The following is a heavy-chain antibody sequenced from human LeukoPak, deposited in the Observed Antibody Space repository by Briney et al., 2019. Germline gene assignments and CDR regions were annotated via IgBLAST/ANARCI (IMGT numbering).Heavy chain of an antibody. V-gene: IGHV4-61*01. CDR1: GGSVSNGKYY. CDR2: MHYSGST. Sequence: SETLSLTCTVSGGSVSNGKYYWSCIPQPPGKGLELIVNMHYSGSTNYNPSIKSRVTISVDTSMNQFSLVLTSATAADTGVYYCARDSLLRGSGWDYWYFDLWGRGTLVTVSS. CDR3: ARDSLLRGSGWDYWYFDL. J-gene: IGHJ2*01. D-gene: IGHD6-25*01.